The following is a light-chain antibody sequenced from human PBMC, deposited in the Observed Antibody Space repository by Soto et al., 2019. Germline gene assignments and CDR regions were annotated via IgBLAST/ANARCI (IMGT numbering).Light chain of an antibody. V-gene: IGKV3-20*01. J-gene: IGKJ2*01. CDR2: GES. Sequence: EIVLTQSPGTLSLSPGESATLSCRASQSVSSSYLAWYQQKTGQAPRLLIYGESSRATGIPDRLSGSGSGTDLNLTIRRLEPEDFAVYYCQQYGSSPYTFGQGTKVDIK. CDR3: QQYGSSPYT. CDR1: QSVSSSY.